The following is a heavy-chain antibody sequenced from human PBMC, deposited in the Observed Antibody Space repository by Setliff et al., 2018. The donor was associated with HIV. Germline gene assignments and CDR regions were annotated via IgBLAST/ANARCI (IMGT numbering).Heavy chain of an antibody. CDR2: LRTGNGDT. CDR1: GYTFTTYS. J-gene: IGHJ4*02. V-gene: IGHV1-3*04. Sequence: ASVKVSCKVSGYTFTTYSIQWVRQAPGQRPEWMGWLRTGNGDTSYSESLQGRVTFTSDTSVNTAYMELRGLGSDDTAVYFCARRASTAEDFDYWGQGTLVTVSS. D-gene: IGHD1-1*01. CDR3: ARRASTAEDFDY.